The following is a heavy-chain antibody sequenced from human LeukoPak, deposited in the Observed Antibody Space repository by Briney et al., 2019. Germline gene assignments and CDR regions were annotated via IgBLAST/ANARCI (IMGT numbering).Heavy chain of an antibody. J-gene: IGHJ5*02. Sequence: ETLSLTCAVSGGSISSSNWWSWVRQAPGKGLDWVSGIAGSGGSTHYADSLKGRFTISRDNSKNTLSLQMSRLTAEDTAVYYCVKEGAYAALNSWGQGTLVTVSS. V-gene: IGHV3-23*01. D-gene: IGHD3-16*01. CDR1: GGSISSSN. CDR2: IAGSGGST. CDR3: VKEGAYAALNS.